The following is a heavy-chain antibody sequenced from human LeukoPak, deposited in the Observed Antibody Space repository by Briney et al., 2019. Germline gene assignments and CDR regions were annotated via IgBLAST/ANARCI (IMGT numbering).Heavy chain of an antibody. Sequence: GASVKVSCKASGGTFSSYAISWVRQAPGQGLEWMGGIIPIFGTANYAQKFQGRVTITADESTSTAYMELSSLRSEDTAVYYCARGEQPLGYCSNGVCPRYWFDPWGQGTLVTVSS. V-gene: IGHV1-69*13. J-gene: IGHJ5*02. D-gene: IGHD2-8*01. CDR1: GGTFSSYA. CDR2: IIPIFGTA. CDR3: ARGEQPLGYCSNGVCPRYWFDP.